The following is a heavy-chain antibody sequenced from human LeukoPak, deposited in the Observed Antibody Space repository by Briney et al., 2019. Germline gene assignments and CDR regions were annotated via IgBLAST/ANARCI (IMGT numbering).Heavy chain of an antibody. D-gene: IGHD5-24*01. CDR3: ASTKRVEMATIRDY. Sequence: GGSLRLSCAASGFTFSSYGMHWVRQAPGKGLEWVSYISSSGSTIYYADSVKGRFTISRDNAKNSLYLQMNSLRAEDTAVYYCASTKRVEMATIRDYWGQGTLVTVSS. CDR1: GFTFSSYG. CDR2: ISSSGSTI. J-gene: IGHJ4*02. V-gene: IGHV3-48*04.